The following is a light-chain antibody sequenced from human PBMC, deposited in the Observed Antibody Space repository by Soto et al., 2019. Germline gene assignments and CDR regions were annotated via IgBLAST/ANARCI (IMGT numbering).Light chain of an antibody. V-gene: IGKV3-20*01. CDR3: QQYGDSPPNT. Sequence: EIVLTQSPGTLSLSPGARATLSCRASQSVSSTYLAWYQQKPGQAPRLLIYAASTRVTGIPDRFSGSASGTDFTLTISRLEPEDFAVYYCQQYGDSPPNTFGQGTRLEIK. CDR2: AAS. CDR1: QSVSSTY. J-gene: IGKJ5*01.